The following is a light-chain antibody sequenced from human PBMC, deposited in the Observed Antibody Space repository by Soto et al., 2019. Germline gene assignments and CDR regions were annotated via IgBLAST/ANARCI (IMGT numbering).Light chain of an antibody. CDR3: QPYGSSPPIT. V-gene: IGKV3-20*01. J-gene: IGKJ3*01. CDR2: GAS. Sequence: EIVLTQSPGTLSLSPGERATLSCRASQSVSSSYLAWYQQKPGQAPRLLIYGASSRATGIPDRFSGSGSGTDFTLTISRLEPEDFAVSYCQPYGSSPPITFGPGTKGDIK. CDR1: QSVSSSY.